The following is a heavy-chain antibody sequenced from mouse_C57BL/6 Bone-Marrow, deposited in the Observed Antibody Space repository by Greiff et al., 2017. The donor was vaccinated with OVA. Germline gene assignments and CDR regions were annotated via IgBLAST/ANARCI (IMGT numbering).Heavy chain of an antibody. CDR1: GYTFTSYW. J-gene: IGHJ4*01. CDR2: IYPGSGST. D-gene: IGHD2-2*01. CDR3: ARVFGYDGYYAMDY. Sequence: QVQLQQPGAELVKPGASVKMSCKASGYTFTSYWITWVKQRPGQGLEWIGDIYPGSGSTNYNEKFKSKATLTVDTSSSTAYMQLSSLTSEDSAVYYCARVFGYDGYYAMDYWGQGTSVTVSS. V-gene: IGHV1-55*01.